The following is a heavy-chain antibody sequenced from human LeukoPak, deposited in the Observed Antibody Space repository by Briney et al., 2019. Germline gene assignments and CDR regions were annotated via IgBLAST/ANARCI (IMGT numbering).Heavy chain of an antibody. V-gene: IGHV3-21*04. CDR1: GFTFSSYT. Sequence: PGGSLRLSCAASGFTFSSYTMKWVRQAPGKGLEWVSSISSSSSYIYYADSVKGRFTISRDNSKNTLYLQMNSLRAEDTAIYYCAKNGAYSYEDYFDYWGQGTLVTVSS. CDR2: ISSSSSYI. CDR3: AKNGAYSYEDYFDY. J-gene: IGHJ4*02. D-gene: IGHD5-18*01.